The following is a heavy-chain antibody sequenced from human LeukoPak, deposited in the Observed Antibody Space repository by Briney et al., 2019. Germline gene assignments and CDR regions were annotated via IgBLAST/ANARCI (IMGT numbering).Heavy chain of an antibody. V-gene: IGHV4-38-2*01. D-gene: IGHD5-18*01. CDR1: GFTFSSYE. CDR3: ARNYGYINGGNWYFDL. CDR2: IYHSGTS. Sequence: GSLRLSCAASGFTFSSYEMNWVRQAPGKGLEWIGSIYHSGTSYYNPSLKGRVTISVDMSISQFSLRLTSVTAADTAVYYCARNYGYINGGNWYFDLWGRGALVTVSS. J-gene: IGHJ2*01.